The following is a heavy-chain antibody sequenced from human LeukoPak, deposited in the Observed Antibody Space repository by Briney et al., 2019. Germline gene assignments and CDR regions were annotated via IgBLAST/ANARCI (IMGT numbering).Heavy chain of an antibody. CDR1: GFTFSSYG. Sequence: GGSLRLSCAASGFTFSSYGMHWVRQAPGKGLEWVAVIWYDGSNKYYADSVKGRFTISRDNSKNTLYLQMNSLRAEDTAVYYCARALPSPLYSGSYADAFDIWGQGTMVTVSS. D-gene: IGHD1-26*01. V-gene: IGHV3-33*01. J-gene: IGHJ3*02. CDR3: ARALPSPLYSGSYADAFDI. CDR2: IWYDGSNK.